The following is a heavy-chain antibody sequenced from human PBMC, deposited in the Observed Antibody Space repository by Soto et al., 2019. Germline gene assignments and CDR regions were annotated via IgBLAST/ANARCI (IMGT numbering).Heavy chain of an antibody. Sequence: SVKVSCKASGGTFSSYTISWVRQAPGQGLEWMGRIIPILGIANYAQKFQGRVTITAGKSTSTAYMELSSLRSEDTAVYYCARGSPELRNDWFDPWGQGTLVTVSS. CDR1: GGTFSSYT. CDR3: ARGSPELRNDWFDP. J-gene: IGHJ5*02. V-gene: IGHV1-69*02. D-gene: IGHD1-7*01. CDR2: IIPILGIA.